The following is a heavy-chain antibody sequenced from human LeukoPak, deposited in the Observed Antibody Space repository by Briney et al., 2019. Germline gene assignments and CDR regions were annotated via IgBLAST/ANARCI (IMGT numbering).Heavy chain of an antibody. CDR3: ARDKNLLAYCGGACYVDAFDI. CDR1: GFTFSSYS. D-gene: IGHD2-21*02. V-gene: IGHV3-21*01. Sequence: PGGSLRLSCAASGFTFSSYSMNWVRQAPGKGLEWVSSISSSSSYIYYADSVKGRFTISRDNAKNSLYLQMNSLRAEDTAVYYCARDKNLLAYCGGACYVDAFDIWGQGTMVTVSS. J-gene: IGHJ3*02. CDR2: ISSSSSYI.